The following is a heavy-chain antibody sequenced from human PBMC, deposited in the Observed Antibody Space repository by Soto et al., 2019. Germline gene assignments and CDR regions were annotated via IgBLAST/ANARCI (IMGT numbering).Heavy chain of an antibody. D-gene: IGHD3-22*01. CDR1: GGSFSGHS. V-gene: IGHV4-34*01. CDR2: INHSGRV. Sequence: PSETLTLTCAVYGGSFSGHSWTWIRQSPGKGLEWIGYINHSGRVNYSPSLKSRVTISLDTYKHQFSLTLSDVAAADRAMYYCSTRAYDTNGYYRFDPWGQGTMVTVPS. CDR3: STRAYDTNGYYRFDP. J-gene: IGHJ5*01.